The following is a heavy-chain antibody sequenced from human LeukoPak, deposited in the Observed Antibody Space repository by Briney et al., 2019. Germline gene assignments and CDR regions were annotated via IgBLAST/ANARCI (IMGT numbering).Heavy chain of an antibody. CDR2: INPNSGGT. J-gene: IGHJ4*02. CDR3: ASLGRYCSGGSRYLYFDY. V-gene: IGHV1-2*06. CDR1: GYTFTGYY. Sequence: ASVKVSCKASGYTFTGYYMHWVRQAPGQGLEWMGRINPNSGGTNYAQKFQGRVTMTRDTSISTAYMELSRLRSDDTAVYYCASLGRYCSGGSRYLYFDYWGQGTLVTVSS. D-gene: IGHD2-15*01.